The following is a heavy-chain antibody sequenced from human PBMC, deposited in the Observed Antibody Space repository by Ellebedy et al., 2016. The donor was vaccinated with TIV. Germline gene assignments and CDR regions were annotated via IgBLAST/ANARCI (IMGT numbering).Heavy chain of an antibody. CDR3: AREGDIVVVPAAIQLYGMDV. V-gene: IGHV1-18*01. CDR2: ISAYNSNT. D-gene: IGHD2-2*01. J-gene: IGHJ6*02. CDR1: GYTFTSYG. Sequence: ASVKVSCKASGYTFTSYGISWVRQAPGQGLEWMGWISAYNSNTNYAQKLQGRVTMTTDTSTSTAYMELRRLRSDDTAVYYCAREGDIVVVPAAIQLYGMDVWGQGTTVTVSS.